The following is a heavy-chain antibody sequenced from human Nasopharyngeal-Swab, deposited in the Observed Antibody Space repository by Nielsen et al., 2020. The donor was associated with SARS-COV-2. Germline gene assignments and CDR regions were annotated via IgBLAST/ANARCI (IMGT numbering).Heavy chain of an antibody. CDR3: ARGDRWDWFDP. Sequence: ETLSLTCGVYGGSFSGYYWSWIRQPPGKGLEWIGEINHSGSTNYNPSLKSRVTISLDTSKNQFSLKVTSVTAADTAVYYCARGDRWDWFDPWGQGTLVTVSS. V-gene: IGHV4-34*01. D-gene: IGHD5-24*01. CDR1: GGSFSGYY. J-gene: IGHJ5*02. CDR2: INHSGST.